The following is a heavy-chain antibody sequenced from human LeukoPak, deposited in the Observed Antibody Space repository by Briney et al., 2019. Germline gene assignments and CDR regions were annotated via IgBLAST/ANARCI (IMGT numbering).Heavy chain of an antibody. CDR1: GFTFSSYW. V-gene: IGHV3-7*03. CDR2: INHNGNVN. J-gene: IGHJ4*02. D-gene: IGHD3-22*01. CDR3: AKEGAITMIVVVIHYFDY. Sequence: GGSLRLSCAASGFTFSSYWMNWARQAPGKGLEWVASINHNGNVNYYVDSVKGRFTISRDNAKSSLYLQMNSLRAEDTAVYYCAKEGAITMIVVVIHYFDYWGQGTLVTVSS.